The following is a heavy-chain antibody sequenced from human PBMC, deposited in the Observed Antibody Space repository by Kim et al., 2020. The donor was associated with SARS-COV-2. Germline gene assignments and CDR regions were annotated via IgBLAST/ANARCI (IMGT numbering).Heavy chain of an antibody. Sequence: PGGSLRLSCAASGFTFSSYAMHWVRQAPGKGLEWVAVISYDGSNKYYADSVKGRFTISRDNSKNTLYLQMNSLRAEDTAVYYCASGWFGELWELYYFDYWGQGTLVTVSS. CDR1: GFTFSSYA. V-gene: IGHV3-30*04. CDR3: ASGWFGELWELYYFDY. J-gene: IGHJ4*02. D-gene: IGHD3-10*01. CDR2: ISYDGSNK.